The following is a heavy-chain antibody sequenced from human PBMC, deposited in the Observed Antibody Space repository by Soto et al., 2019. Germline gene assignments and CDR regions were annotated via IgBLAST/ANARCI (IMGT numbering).Heavy chain of an antibody. V-gene: IGHV3-48*03. D-gene: IGHD5-12*01. CDR2: ISSSGSTI. CDR3: ARARDGYNPDY. J-gene: IGHJ4*02. Sequence: LRLSCAASGFTFSSYEMNWVRQAPGKGLEWVSYISSSGSTIYYADSVKGRFTISRDNAKNSLYLQMNSLRAEDTAVYYCARARDGYNPDYWGQGTLVTVSS. CDR1: GFTFSSYE.